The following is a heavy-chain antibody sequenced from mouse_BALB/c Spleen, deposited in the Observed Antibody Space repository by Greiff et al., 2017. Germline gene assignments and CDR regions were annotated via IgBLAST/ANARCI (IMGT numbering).Heavy chain of an antibody. Sequence: EVKVVESGPELVKPGASVKISCKASGYTFTDYNMHWVKQSHGKSLEWIGYIYPYNGGTGYNQKFKSKATLTVDNSSSTAYMELRSLTSEDSAVYYCARSGGLREEFAYWGQGTLVTVSA. CDR2: IYPYNGGT. J-gene: IGHJ3*01. D-gene: IGHD2-4*01. V-gene: IGHV1S29*02. CDR3: ARSGGLREEFAY. CDR1: GYTFTDYN.